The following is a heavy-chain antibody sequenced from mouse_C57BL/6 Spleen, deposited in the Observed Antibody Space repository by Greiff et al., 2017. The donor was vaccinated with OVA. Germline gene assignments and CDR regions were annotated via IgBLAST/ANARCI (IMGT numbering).Heavy chain of an antibody. D-gene: IGHD1-1*01. Sequence: QVQLQQPGAELVMPGASVKLSCKASGYTFTSYWMHWVKQRPGQGLEWIGELDPSDSYTNYHQKFKGKSTLTVEKSSSTAYMKLSSLTSEDSAVYYCARRDGSSYGYFDVWGTGTTVTVSS. CDR1: GYTFTSYW. V-gene: IGHV1-69*01. J-gene: IGHJ1*03. CDR2: LDPSDSYT. CDR3: ARRDGSSYGYFDV.